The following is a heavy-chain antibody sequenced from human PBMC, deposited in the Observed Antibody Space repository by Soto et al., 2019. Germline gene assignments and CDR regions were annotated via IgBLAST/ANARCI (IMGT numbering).Heavy chain of an antibody. V-gene: IGHV3-30-3*01. CDR3: ARAATVMGVKDSMDV. D-gene: IGHD5-18*01. CDR1: GFTFSSYA. Sequence: QVQLVESGGGVVQPGRSLRLSCADSGFTFSSYAMHWVRQAPGKGLEWVAVISYDGSNKYYADSVKGRFSISRDNSKNTLYLQMNSLRAEDTAVYYCARAATVMGVKDSMDVWGQGTTVTVSS. J-gene: IGHJ6*02. CDR2: ISYDGSNK.